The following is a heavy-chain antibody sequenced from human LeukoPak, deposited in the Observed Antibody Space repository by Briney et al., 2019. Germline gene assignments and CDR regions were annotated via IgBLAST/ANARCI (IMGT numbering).Heavy chain of an antibody. CDR1: GFTFSSYW. J-gene: IGHJ3*02. CDR2: INTDGSST. CDR3: ARDCTLVPADNDAFDI. D-gene: IGHD2-2*01. Sequence: TGGSLRLSCAASGFTFSSYWMHWVRQAPGKGLVWVSRINTDGSSTSYADSVKGRFTIFRDNAKNTLYLQMNSLRAEDTAVYYCARDCTLVPADNDAFDIWGQGTMVTVSS. V-gene: IGHV3-74*01.